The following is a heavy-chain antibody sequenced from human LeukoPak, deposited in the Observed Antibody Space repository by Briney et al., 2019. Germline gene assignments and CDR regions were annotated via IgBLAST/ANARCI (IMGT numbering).Heavy chain of an antibody. V-gene: IGHV4-34*01. Sequence: SETLSLTCTVSGGSISGYYWSWIRQPPGKGLEWIGEINHSGSTNYNPSLKSRVTISVDTSKNQFSLKLSSVTAADTAVYYCARPRWGLWDYDYWGQGTLVTVSS. J-gene: IGHJ4*02. CDR2: INHSGST. CDR3: ARPRWGLWDYDY. CDR1: GGSISGYY. D-gene: IGHD5-18*01.